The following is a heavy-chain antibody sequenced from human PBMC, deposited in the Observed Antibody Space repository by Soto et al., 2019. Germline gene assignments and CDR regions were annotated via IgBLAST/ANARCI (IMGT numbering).Heavy chain of an antibody. D-gene: IGHD6-19*01. CDR1: GFTFSSYW. V-gene: IGHV3-7*01. CDR2: IKQDGSEK. Sequence: EVQLVGSGGGLVQPGGSLRLSCAASGFTFSSYWMSWVRQAPGKGLEWVANIKQDGSEKYYVDSVKGRFTISRDNAKNSLYLQMNSLRAEDTAVYYCARDIAVAANWFDPWGQGTLVTVSS. CDR3: ARDIAVAANWFDP. J-gene: IGHJ5*02.